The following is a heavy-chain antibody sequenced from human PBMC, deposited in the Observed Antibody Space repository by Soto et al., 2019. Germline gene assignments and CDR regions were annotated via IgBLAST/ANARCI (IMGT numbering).Heavy chain of an antibody. CDR1: GFTFSTYW. CDR3: ARATGSNSHFDY. CDR2: INSDGSST. D-gene: IGHD4-4*01. V-gene: IGHV3-74*01. J-gene: IGHJ4*02. Sequence: PGGSLRLSCAASGFTFSTYWMHWVRQVPGKGLVWVARINSDGSSTTYADSAKGRFTISRDNAKNTLYLQMNSLRAEDTAVYSCARATGSNSHFDYWGQGTLVTVSS.